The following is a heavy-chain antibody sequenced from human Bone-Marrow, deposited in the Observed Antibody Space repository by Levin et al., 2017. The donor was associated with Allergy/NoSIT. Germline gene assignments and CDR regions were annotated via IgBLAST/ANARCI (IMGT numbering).Heavy chain of an antibody. CDR3: ARLTCSSTSCYYVDWFDP. Sequence: KVSCKGSGYSFTSYWISWVRQMPGKGLEWMGRIDPSDSYTNYSPSFQGHVTISADKSISTAYLQWSSLKASDTAMYYCARLTCSSTSCYYVDWFDPWGQGTLVTVSS. CDR2: IDPSDSYT. CDR1: GYSFTSYW. D-gene: IGHD2-2*01. V-gene: IGHV5-10-1*01. J-gene: IGHJ5*02.